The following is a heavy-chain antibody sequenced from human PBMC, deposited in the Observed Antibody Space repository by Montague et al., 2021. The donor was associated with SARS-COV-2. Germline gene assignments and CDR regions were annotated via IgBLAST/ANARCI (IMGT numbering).Heavy chain of an antibody. CDR3: ARTSASSDY. Sequence: CAISGDSVCSDSPACSWLKHSPSSRLARLGGPYYLSKWYNDYAVSVNSRITINPDTSKNQISLQLNSVTPEDTAVYYCARTSASSDYWGQGTLVTVSS. V-gene: IGHV6-1*01. CDR1: GDSVCSDSPA. CDR2: PYYLSKWYN. D-gene: IGHD1-26*01. J-gene: IGHJ4*02.